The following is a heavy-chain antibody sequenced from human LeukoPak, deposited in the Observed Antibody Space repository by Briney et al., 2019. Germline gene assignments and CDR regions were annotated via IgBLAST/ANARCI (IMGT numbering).Heavy chain of an antibody. CDR1: GVSISSYY. D-gene: IGHD2-15*01. Sequence: SETLSLTCTVSGVSISSYYWSWIRQSPGKGLEWIGCMFYSGSTNFNPSLKSRVTISIDTAKSQLSLSLTSVTAADTAVYYCAGTGYGYCSGGPCYPAGIHYWGQGTLVTVSS. CDR2: MFYSGST. CDR3: AGTGYGYCSGGPCYPAGIHY. V-gene: IGHV4-59*01. J-gene: IGHJ4*02.